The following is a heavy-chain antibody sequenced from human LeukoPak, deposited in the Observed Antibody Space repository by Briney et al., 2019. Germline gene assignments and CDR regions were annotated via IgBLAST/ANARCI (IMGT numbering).Heavy chain of an antibody. Sequence: SETLSLTCAVYGGSFSGYYWSWIRQPPGKGLEWIGEINHSGSTNYNPSPKSRVTISVDTYKNQFSLKLSSVTAADTAVYYCARIGYFDWSIMRVGWFDPWGQGTLVTVSS. CDR3: ARIGYFDWSIMRVGWFDP. CDR1: GGSFSGYY. J-gene: IGHJ5*02. CDR2: INHSGST. D-gene: IGHD3-9*01. V-gene: IGHV4-34*01.